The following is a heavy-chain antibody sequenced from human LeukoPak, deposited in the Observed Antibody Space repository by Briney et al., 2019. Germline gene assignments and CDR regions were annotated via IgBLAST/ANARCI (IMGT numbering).Heavy chain of an antibody. CDR3: ARDQNEYYYDSSGYSL. V-gene: IGHV4-61*01. CDR1: GGSVSSGSYY. J-gene: IGHJ4*02. CDR2: IYYSGST. Sequence: NASETLSLTCTVSGGSVSSGSYYWSWVRQPPGKGLEWIGYIYYSGSTNYNPSLKSRVTISVDTSKNQFSLKLSSVTAADTAVYYCARDQNEYYYDSSGYSLWGQGTLVTISS. D-gene: IGHD3-22*01.